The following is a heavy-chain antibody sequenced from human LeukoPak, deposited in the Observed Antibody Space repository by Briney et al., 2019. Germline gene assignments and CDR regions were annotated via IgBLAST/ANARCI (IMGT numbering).Heavy chain of an antibody. J-gene: IGHJ4*02. CDR1: GGSISSSSYY. Sequence: SETLSLTCTVSGGSISSSSYYWGWIRQPPGKGLEWIGSIYYSGSTYYNPSLKSRVTISVDTSKNQFSLKLSSVTAADTAVYYCARGRSGWPYYFDYWGQGTLVTVSS. D-gene: IGHD6-19*01. CDR3: ARGRSGWPYYFDY. V-gene: IGHV4-39*07. CDR2: IYYSGST.